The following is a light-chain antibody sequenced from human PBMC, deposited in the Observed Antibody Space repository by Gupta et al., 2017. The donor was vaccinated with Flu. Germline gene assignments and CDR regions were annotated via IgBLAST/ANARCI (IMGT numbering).Light chain of an antibody. CDR1: RGHSNSA. CDR2: VHSDGSH. CDR3: QTWGTGIPV. V-gene: IGLV4-69*01. Sequence: QLVLTQSPSASASLGASVELPCTLSRGHSNSAIAWHQQQPEKGPRYLMKVHSDGSHIKGDGIPDRFSGFSSGAERYLIISSLQSEDEADYYCQTWGTGIPVFGAGTKLTVL. J-gene: IGLJ3*02.